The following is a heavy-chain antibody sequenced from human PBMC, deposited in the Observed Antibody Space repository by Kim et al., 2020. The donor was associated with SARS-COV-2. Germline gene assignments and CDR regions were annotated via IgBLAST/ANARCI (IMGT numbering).Heavy chain of an antibody. CDR2: IIPIFGTA. J-gene: IGHJ4*02. CDR3: AREIQLWYGGDATVFDY. CDR1: GGTFSSYA. Sequence: SVKVSCKASGGTFSSYAISWVRQAPGQGLEWMGGIIPIFGTANYAQKFQGRVTITADESTSTAYMELSSLRSEDTAVYYCAREIQLWYGGDATVFDYWGQGTLVTVSS. V-gene: IGHV1-69*13. D-gene: IGHD5-18*01.